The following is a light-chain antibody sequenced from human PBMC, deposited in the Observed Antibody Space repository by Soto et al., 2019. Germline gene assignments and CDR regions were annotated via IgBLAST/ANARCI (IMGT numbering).Light chain of an antibody. Sequence: DIPMTQSPSSLSASVGDSVTITCRASQNINIYLSWYQQKSGKAPKLLINVASTLQGGVPSRFSGSGSGTAFSLAISSLQPEDSATYYCQQSFSTPQTFGGGTRVEIK. CDR3: QQSFSTPQT. J-gene: IGKJ4*01. CDR2: VAS. CDR1: QNINIY. V-gene: IGKV1-39*01.